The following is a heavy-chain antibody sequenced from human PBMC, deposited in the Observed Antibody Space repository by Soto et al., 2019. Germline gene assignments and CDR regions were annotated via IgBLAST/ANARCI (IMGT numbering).Heavy chain of an antibody. CDR3: ARDSGFTDQIDAFDI. J-gene: IGHJ3*02. CDR1: GFTFSSYA. Sequence: QVQLVESGGGVVQPGRSLRLSCAASGFTFSSYAMHWVRQAPGKGLEWVAVISYDGSNKYYADVVKGRCTISRDNSKNTLYLQMNSLRAEDTAVYYCARDSGFTDQIDAFDIWGQGTMVTVSS. D-gene: IGHD2-2*01. CDR2: ISYDGSNK. V-gene: IGHV3-30-3*01.